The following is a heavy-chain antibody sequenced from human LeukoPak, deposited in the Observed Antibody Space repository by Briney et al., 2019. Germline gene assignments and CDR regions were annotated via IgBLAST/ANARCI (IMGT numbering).Heavy chain of an antibody. D-gene: IGHD6-13*01. J-gene: IGHJ4*02. Sequence: GGSLRLSCAASGFTFSSYAMSWVRQAPGKGLEWVSAINGSGGSTYYADSVKGRFTISRDNSKNTLYLQMNSLRAEDTAVYYCAKVSSSSWYYGFYFDYWGQGTLVTVSS. V-gene: IGHV3-23*01. CDR3: AKVSSSSWYYGFYFDY. CDR2: INGSGGST. CDR1: GFTFSSYA.